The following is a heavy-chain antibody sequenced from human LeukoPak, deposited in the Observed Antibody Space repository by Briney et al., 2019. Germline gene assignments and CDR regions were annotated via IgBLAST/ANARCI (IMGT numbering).Heavy chain of an antibody. CDR2: ISSSSYI. Sequence: GGSLRLSCAASGFTLSSYSVNWVRQAPGKGLEWVSSISSSSYIYYADSVKGRFTISRGNAKNSLYLQMNSLRAEDTAVYYCAREKAVAGLEGIDYWGQGTLVTVSS. V-gene: IGHV3-21*01. CDR3: AREKAVAGLEGIDY. CDR1: GFTLSSYS. J-gene: IGHJ4*02. D-gene: IGHD6-19*01.